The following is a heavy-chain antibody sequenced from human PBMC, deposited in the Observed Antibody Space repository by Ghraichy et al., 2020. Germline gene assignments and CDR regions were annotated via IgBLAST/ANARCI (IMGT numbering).Heavy chain of an antibody. J-gene: IGHJ3*02. D-gene: IGHD6-6*01. Sequence: SQTLSLTCAVYGGSFSGYYWSWIRQPPGKGQEWIGEINHSGSTNYNPSLKSRVTISVDTSKNQFSLKLSSVTAADTAVYYCARSRSRSIAARFIGDAFDIWGQGTMVTVSS. CDR1: GGSFSGYY. CDR2: INHSGST. V-gene: IGHV4-34*01. CDR3: ARSRSRSIAARFIGDAFDI.